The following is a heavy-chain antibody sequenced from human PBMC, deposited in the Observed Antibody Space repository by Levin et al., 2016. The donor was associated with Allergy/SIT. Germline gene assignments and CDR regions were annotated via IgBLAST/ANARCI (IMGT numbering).Heavy chain of an antibody. J-gene: IGHJ6*03. Sequence: WIRQPPGKGLEWIGEINHSGSTNYNPSLKSRVTISVDTSKNQFSLKLSSVTAADTAVYYCARGRRYYYYYYMDVWGKGTTVTVSS. V-gene: IGHV4-34*01. CDR3: ARGRRYYYYYYMDV. CDR2: INHSGST.